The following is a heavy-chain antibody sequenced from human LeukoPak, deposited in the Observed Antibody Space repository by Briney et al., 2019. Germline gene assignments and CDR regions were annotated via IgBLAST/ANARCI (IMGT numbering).Heavy chain of an antibody. CDR3: ARFLSGSHDAFDI. Sequence: ASVKVSCKASGYTFTGYWHWVRQAPGQGLEWMGRINPNSGGTDYAQNFQGRVTMTRDTSISTAYMGLSSLRSDDTAVYYCARFLSGSHDAFDIWGQGTMVTVSS. V-gene: IGHV1-2*06. CDR2: INPNSGGT. CDR1: GYTFTGYW. J-gene: IGHJ3*02. D-gene: IGHD1-26*01.